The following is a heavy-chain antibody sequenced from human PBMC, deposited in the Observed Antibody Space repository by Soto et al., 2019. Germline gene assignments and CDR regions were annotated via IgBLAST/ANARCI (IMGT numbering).Heavy chain of an antibody. Sequence: SVKVSCKASGGTFSGYAISWVRQAPGQGLEWMGGIIPIFGTANYAQKFQGRVTITADESTSTAYMELSSLRSEDTAVYYCATTDAQVTFCYYYGMDVWGQGTTVTVSS. CDR1: GGTFSGYA. J-gene: IGHJ6*02. D-gene: IGHD2-21*02. CDR3: ATTDAQVTFCYYYGMDV. V-gene: IGHV1-69*13. CDR2: IIPIFGTA.